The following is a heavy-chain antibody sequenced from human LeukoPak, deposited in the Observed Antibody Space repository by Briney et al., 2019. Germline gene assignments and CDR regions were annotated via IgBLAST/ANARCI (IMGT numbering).Heavy chain of an antibody. J-gene: IGHJ4*02. Sequence: GGSLRLSCAASGFIFSSYGMHWVRQAPGKGLEWVARIWHDGSNDDYADSVKGRFTISRDNSKNTLYLQMNSLRAEDTAIYYCAKATGDYYDTSGAFDYWGQGTLVTVSS. CDR3: AKATGDYYDTSGAFDY. D-gene: IGHD3-22*01. CDR1: GFIFSSYG. CDR2: IWHDGSND. V-gene: IGHV3-33*06.